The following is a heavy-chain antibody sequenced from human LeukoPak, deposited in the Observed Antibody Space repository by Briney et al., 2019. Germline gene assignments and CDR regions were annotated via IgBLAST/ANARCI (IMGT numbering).Heavy chain of an antibody. Sequence: GGSLRLSCAASGFNFNNYWMSWLRQAPGKGLEWVANIKDDGSEEYYVDSVKGRFTIVRDNAYNSLYLQMNSLRVEDTAIYFCARLTRRYRGDYWGQGTLVSVSS. J-gene: IGHJ4*02. CDR2: IKDDGSEE. V-gene: IGHV3-7*03. D-gene: IGHD1-26*01. CDR3: ARLTRRYRGDY. CDR1: GFNFNNYW.